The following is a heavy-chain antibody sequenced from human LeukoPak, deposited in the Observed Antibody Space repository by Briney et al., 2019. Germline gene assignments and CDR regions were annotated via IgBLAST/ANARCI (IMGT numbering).Heavy chain of an antibody. J-gene: IGHJ6*03. Sequence: SETLSLTCTASGGSISSSSYYWGWIRQPPGKGLEWIGSIYYSGSTYYNPSLKSRVTISVDTSKNQFSLKLSSVTAADTAVYYCAREAITIFGVAHYMDVWGKGTTVTVSS. CDR2: IYYSGST. CDR1: GGSISSSSYY. D-gene: IGHD3-3*01. V-gene: IGHV4-39*07. CDR3: AREAITIFGVAHYMDV.